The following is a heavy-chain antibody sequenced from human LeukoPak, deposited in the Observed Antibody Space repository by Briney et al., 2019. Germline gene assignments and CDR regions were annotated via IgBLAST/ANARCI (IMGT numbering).Heavy chain of an antibody. V-gene: IGHV3-21*01. D-gene: IGHD3-9*01. Sequence: GGSLRLSCAASGFTFSSYSMNWVRQAPGKGLEWVSSISSSSSYIYYADSVKGRFTISRDNSKNTLYLQMNSLRAEDTAVYYCAKASIYDILTGPPGGYWGQGTLVTVSS. CDR1: GFTFSSYS. CDR3: AKASIYDILTGPPGGY. CDR2: ISSSSSYI. J-gene: IGHJ4*02.